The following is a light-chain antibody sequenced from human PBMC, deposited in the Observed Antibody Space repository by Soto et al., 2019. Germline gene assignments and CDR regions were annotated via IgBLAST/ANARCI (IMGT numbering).Light chain of an antibody. CDR3: QQYNNWPPT. Sequence: EIVMTQSPVTLSVSPGERATLSCRASQSVSNNLAWYQQKPGQAPRLLIYGASTRATGFPARFSGSGSGTEFTLTISSLQSEDFAVYYCQQYNNWPPTFGQGTKVDIK. CDR1: QSVSNN. CDR2: GAS. J-gene: IGKJ1*01. V-gene: IGKV3-15*01.